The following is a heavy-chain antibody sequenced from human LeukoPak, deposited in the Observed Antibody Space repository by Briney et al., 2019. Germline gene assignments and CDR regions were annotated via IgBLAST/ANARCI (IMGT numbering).Heavy chain of an antibody. D-gene: IGHD3-3*01. Sequence: PGGSLRLSCAASGFTFSSYAMHWVRQAPGKGLEWVAVISYDGSNKYYADSVKGRFTISRDNSENTLYLQMNSLRAEDTAVYYCARGGSYYDFWSGYYNYYYYMDVWGKGTTVTVSS. CDR2: ISYDGSNK. CDR1: GFTFSSYA. CDR3: ARGGSYYDFWSGYYNYYYYMDV. V-gene: IGHV3-30-3*01. J-gene: IGHJ6*03.